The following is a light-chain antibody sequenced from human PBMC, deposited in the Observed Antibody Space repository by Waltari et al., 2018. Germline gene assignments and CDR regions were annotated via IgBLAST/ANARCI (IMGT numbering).Light chain of an antibody. CDR2: DVN. J-gene: IGLJ2*01. V-gene: IGLV2-14*03. CDR1: NSDVGIYNY. CDR3: SSYTRSSTLV. Sequence: QSALTQPASVSGSPGQSITISCTGTNSDVGIYNYVSWYQLHPGKAPKLLISDVNRRPSGISDGFSGSKSGSTAALTISGLQAEDEAEYYCSSYTRSSTLVFGGGTKVTVL.